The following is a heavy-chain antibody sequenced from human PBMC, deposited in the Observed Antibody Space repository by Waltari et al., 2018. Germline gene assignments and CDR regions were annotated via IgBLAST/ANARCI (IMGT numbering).Heavy chain of an antibody. V-gene: IGHV4-59*02. CDR1: GGSVSSHY. CDR3: ARDILLPGASLYFDF. CDR2: IYPNGFS. J-gene: IGHJ4*02. D-gene: IGHD1-26*01. Sequence: QVQLQESGPRLVKPSETLSLTCTVSGGSVSSHYWSWIRRTPEQGLGWIGQIYPNGFSNYYSSFKSRVSMSVDTSKNQFSLPLRSVTAADTAVYYCARDILLPGASLYFDFWGQGMLVTVSS.